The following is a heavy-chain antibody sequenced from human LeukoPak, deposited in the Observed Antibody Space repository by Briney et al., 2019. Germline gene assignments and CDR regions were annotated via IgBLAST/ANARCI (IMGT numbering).Heavy chain of an antibody. D-gene: IGHD2-2*01. CDR3: AREVLGSDIVVVPAAITYNWSTP. J-gene: IGHJ5*02. CDR2: IYYSGST. CDR1: GGSISSHY. Sequence: SETLSLTCTVSGGSISSHYWSWIRQPPGKGLEWIGYIYYSGSTNYNPSLKSRVTISVDTSKNQFSLKLSSVTAADTAVYYCAREVLGSDIVVVPAAITYNWSTPGAREPWSPSPQ. V-gene: IGHV4-59*11.